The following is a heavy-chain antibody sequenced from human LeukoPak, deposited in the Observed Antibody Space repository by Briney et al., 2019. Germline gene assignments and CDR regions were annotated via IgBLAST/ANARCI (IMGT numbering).Heavy chain of an antibody. D-gene: IGHD6-6*01. Sequence: PGGSLRLSCAASGFTFSSYSMNWVRQAPGKGLEWVSAISGSGGSTYYADSVKGRFTITRDNSKNTLYLQMNSLRAEDTAVYYCAKSPSLKSIAALKALDTDAFDIWGQGTMVTVSS. J-gene: IGHJ3*02. CDR3: AKSPSLKSIAALKALDTDAFDI. CDR2: ISGSGGST. CDR1: GFTFSSYS. V-gene: IGHV3-23*01.